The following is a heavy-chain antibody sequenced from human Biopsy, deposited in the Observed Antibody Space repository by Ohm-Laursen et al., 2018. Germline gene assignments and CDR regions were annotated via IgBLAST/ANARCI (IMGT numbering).Heavy chain of an antibody. V-gene: IGHV1-2*02. CDR3: TRGGYYYDSLAYYYWFDP. D-gene: IGHD3-22*01. Sequence: GASVKVSCKASGYTFTGYHVHWVRQAPGQGLEWMGWINAKTGDTNYAQKFQGRVTMNRDTSISTAYVDLSSLRSDDTAVYYRTRGGYYYDSLAYYYWFDPWGQGTLVTVSS. CDR2: INAKTGDT. J-gene: IGHJ5*02. CDR1: GYTFTGYH.